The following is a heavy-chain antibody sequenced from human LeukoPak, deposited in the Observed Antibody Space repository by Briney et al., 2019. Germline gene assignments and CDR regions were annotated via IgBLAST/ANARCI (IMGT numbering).Heavy chain of an antibody. CDR3: ATVGPHNEWELTD. CDR1: GYTLTELS. J-gene: IGHJ4*02. D-gene: IGHD1-26*01. Sequence: GASVKVSCKVSGYTLTELSMHWVRQAPGKGLEWMGGFDPEDGETIYAQKFQGRVTMTEDTSTDTAYMELSSLRSEDTAVYYCATVGPHNEWELTDWGQGTLITVSS. V-gene: IGHV1-24*01. CDR2: FDPEDGET.